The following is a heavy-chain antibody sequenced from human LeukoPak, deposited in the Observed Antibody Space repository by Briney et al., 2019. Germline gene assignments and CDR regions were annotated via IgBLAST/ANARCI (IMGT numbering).Heavy chain of an antibody. D-gene: IGHD3-16*02. CDR2: ISSSSSYI. V-gene: IGHV3-21*01. Sequence: GGSLRLSCAASGFTFSSYSMNWVRQAPGKGLEWVSSISSSSSYIYYADSVKGRFTISRDNAKNSLYLQMNSLRAEDTAVYYCARGKFWGSYRTYVGYWGQGTLVTVSS. CDR3: ARGKFWGSYRTYVGY. J-gene: IGHJ4*02. CDR1: GFTFSSYS.